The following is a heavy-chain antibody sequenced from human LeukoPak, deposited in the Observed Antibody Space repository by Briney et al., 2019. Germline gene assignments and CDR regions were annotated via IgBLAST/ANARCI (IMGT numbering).Heavy chain of an antibody. V-gene: IGHV1-2*02. D-gene: IGHD1-26*01. CDR3: ARDQGATTFGFDY. CDR2: INPNSGGA. CDR1: GYTFTDYY. Sequence: ASVKVSCKASGYTFTDYYMHWVRQAPGQGLEWMGWINPNSGGANFAQKFQGRVTMTRDTSISTDYMELSRLRSDDTAVYYCARDQGATTFGFDYWGQGTLVTVSS. J-gene: IGHJ4*02.